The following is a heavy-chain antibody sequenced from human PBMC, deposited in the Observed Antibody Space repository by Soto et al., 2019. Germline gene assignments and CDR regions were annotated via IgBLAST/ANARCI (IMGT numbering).Heavy chain of an antibody. CDR2: VFHTGNT. Sequence: SETLSLTCAVSGDSMTRSVWWTWVRQPPGKGLEWIGEVFHTGNTNYNPSLKSRVTMSVDKSTNEFSLKVTSVTAADTAIYYCARKAWVRFDYWGQGALVTVSS. D-gene: IGHD7-27*01. CDR1: GDSMTRSVW. CDR3: ARKAWVRFDY. V-gene: IGHV4-4*02. J-gene: IGHJ4*02.